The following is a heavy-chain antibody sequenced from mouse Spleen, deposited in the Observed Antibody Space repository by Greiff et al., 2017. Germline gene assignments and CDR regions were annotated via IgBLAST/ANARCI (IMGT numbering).Heavy chain of an antibody. V-gene: IGHV1-80*01. CDR3: ARRGDNYLYSFDY. CDR2: IYPGDGDT. D-gene: IGHD1-3*01. Sequence: QVQLQQSGAELVKPGASVKISCKASGYAFSSYWMNWVKQRPGKGLEWIGQIYPGDGDTNYNGKFKGKATLTADKSSSTAYMQLSSLTSEDSAVYFCARRGDNYLYSFDYWGQGTTLTVSS. CDR1: GYAFSSYW. J-gene: IGHJ2*01.